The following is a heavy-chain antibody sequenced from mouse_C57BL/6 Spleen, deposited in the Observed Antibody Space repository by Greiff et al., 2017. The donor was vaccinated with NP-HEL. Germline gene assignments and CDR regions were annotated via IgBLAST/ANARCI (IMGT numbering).Heavy chain of an antibody. CDR1: GYSFTSYY. Sequence: VQLQQSGPELVKPGASVKISCKASGYSFTSYYIHWVKQRPGQGLEWIGWIYPGSGNTKYNEKFKGKATRTADTASSTAYMQLSSLTSEDAAVYYCALITTVVAHCDYWGQGTTLTVSS. J-gene: IGHJ2*01. V-gene: IGHV1-66*01. CDR3: ALITTVVAHCDY. D-gene: IGHD1-1*01. CDR2: IYPGSGNT.